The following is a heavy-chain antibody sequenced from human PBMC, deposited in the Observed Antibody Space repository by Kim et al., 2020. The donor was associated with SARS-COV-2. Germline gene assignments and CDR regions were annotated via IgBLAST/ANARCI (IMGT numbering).Heavy chain of an antibody. Sequence: GGSLRLSCAASGFTFSSYAMSWVRQAPGKGLEWVSAISGSGGSTYYADSVKGRFTISRDNSKNTLYLQIDSLRAEDTAVYYCVKDVSGLAKVNWGQGTLVAVSS. CDR3: VKDVSGLAKVN. CDR2: ISGSGGST. V-gene: IGHV3-23*01. CDR1: GFTFSSYA. D-gene: IGHD3-10*01. J-gene: IGHJ4*02.